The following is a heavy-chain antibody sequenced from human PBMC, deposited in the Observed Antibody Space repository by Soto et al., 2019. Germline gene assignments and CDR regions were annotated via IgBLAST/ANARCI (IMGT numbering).Heavy chain of an antibody. D-gene: IGHD1-26*01. V-gene: IGHV4-59*08. Sequence: LQESGPGLVKPSETLSLTCLVSGVSIKSYYWSWIRQSPGEGLEWIGYMYDRGSTNYTPSLRSRVSLSIDTSKSHFSLSLASVTAADSAVYYCARLEVGLWYFDLWGPGTLVTVSS. J-gene: IGHJ2*01. CDR3: ARLEVGLWYFDL. CDR2: MYDRGST. CDR1: GVSIKSYY.